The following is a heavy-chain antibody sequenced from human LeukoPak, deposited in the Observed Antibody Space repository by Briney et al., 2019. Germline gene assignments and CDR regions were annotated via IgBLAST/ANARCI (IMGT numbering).Heavy chain of an antibody. D-gene: IGHD1-26*01. CDR3: ARWSYDPPYYYGMDV. J-gene: IGHJ6*02. CDR1: GYTFTDYY. Sequence: ASVKVSCKASGYTFTDYYIHWVRQAPGQGLGWVGWINPNSGGTYYAQKFQGRVTMTRDTSISTAYMELSRLRSDDTAVYYCARWSYDPPYYYGMDVWGQGTTVTVSS. V-gene: IGHV1-2*02. CDR2: INPNSGGT.